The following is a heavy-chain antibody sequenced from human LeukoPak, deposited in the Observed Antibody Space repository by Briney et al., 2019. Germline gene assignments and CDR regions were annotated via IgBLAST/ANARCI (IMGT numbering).Heavy chain of an antibody. Sequence: PGGSLRLSCAASGFTFSSYGMHWVRQAPGKGLEWVAFIRYDGSNKYYADSVKGRFTISRDNSKNTLYLQMNSLRAEDTAVYYCAKVCSSTSCYGGGDYWGQGTLVTVSS. J-gene: IGHJ4*02. CDR3: AKVCSSTSCYGGGDY. V-gene: IGHV3-30*02. D-gene: IGHD2-2*01. CDR2: IRYDGSNK. CDR1: GFTFSSYG.